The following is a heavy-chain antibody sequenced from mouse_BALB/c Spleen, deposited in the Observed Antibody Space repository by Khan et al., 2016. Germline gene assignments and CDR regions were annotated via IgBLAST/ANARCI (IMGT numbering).Heavy chain of an antibody. Sequence: QVQLQQSGAELVRPGSSVKISCKASGYVFSSYWMNWVKQRPGQGLEWIGQIYPGDGDTYSNGKFKGKVTLTADKSSSTAYMQLSSLTSEDSAVYFCARGTPLADWGQGTLVTVSA. CDR1: GYVFSSYW. V-gene: IGHV1-80*01. CDR3: ARGTPLAD. J-gene: IGHJ3*01. CDR2: IYPGDGDT. D-gene: IGHD2-14*01.